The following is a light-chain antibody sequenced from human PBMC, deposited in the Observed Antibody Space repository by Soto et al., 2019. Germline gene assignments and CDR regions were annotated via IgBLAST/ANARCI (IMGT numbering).Light chain of an antibody. CDR3: QQYYRYPPLT. CDR2: AAS. J-gene: IGKJ4*01. V-gene: IGKV1-8*01. CDR1: QGISSY. Sequence: AIRMTQSPSSLSASTGDSVTITCRASQGISSYLAWYQQKPAKAPKLLIYAASTLQSGAPSRFSGSGSVTDFPRTISCLQSEDFATSYCQQYYRYPPLTGGGGTKVEIK.